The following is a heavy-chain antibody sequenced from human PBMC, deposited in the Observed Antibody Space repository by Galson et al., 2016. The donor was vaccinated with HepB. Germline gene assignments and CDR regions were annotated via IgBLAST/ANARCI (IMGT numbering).Heavy chain of an antibody. CDR1: GFSFNRFG. CDR2: IWYDGSEN. Sequence: SLRLSCAASGFSFNRFGMHWVRRAPGKRLEWVAVIWYDGSENKYPDSVKGRFTISRDNSKNTLYLQMNSLRAEDTAVYYCARAKDIVVVVAAIESKNAFDIWGQGTMVTVSS. J-gene: IGHJ3*02. V-gene: IGHV3-30*19. D-gene: IGHD2-15*01. CDR3: ARAKDIVVVVAAIESKNAFDI.